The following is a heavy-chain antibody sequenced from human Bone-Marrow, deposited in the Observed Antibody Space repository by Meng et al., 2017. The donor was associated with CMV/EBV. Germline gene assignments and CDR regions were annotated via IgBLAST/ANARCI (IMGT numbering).Heavy chain of an antibody. J-gene: IGHJ4*02. D-gene: IGHD5-12*01. V-gene: IGHV1-18*01. Sequence: ASVKVSCKASGYTFTSYGISWVRQAPGQGLEWMGWISAYNGNTNYAQKLQGRVTLTRDTSTSTAYMELSSLRSEDTAVYYCASGYSGSEDYWGQGTLVTVSS. CDR1: GYTFTSYG. CDR2: ISAYNGNT. CDR3: ASGYSGSEDY.